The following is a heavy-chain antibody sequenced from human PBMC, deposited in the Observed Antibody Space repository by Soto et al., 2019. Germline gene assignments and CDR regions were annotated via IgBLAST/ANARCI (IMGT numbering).Heavy chain of an antibody. CDR2: ISGSGGST. J-gene: IGHJ5*02. CDR1: GFTFSSYA. V-gene: IGHV3-23*01. CDR3: AKEAIEYQLLSGRSNWFDP. Sequence: EVQLLESGGGLVRPGGSLRLSCAASGFTFSSYAMSWVRQAPGKGLEWVSAISGSGGSTYYADSVKGRFTISRDNSKNTLYLQMNSLRAEDTAVYYCAKEAIEYQLLSGRSNWFDPWGQGTLVTVSS. D-gene: IGHD2-2*01.